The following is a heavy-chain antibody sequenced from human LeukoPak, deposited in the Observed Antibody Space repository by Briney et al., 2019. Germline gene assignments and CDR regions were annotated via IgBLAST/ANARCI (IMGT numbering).Heavy chain of an antibody. D-gene: IGHD3-22*01. CDR3: ARYYYDSSGYYVEGNWFAP. Sequence: QPGGSLRLSCAASGFTFSSYDMHWVRQAPGKGLEWVAVISYDGSNKYYADSVKGRFTISRENSKTTLYLQMNSLRAEDTAVYYCARYYYDSSGYYVEGNWFAPWGQGTLVTVSS. CDR2: ISYDGSNK. CDR1: GFTFSSYD. V-gene: IGHV3-30*01. J-gene: IGHJ5*02.